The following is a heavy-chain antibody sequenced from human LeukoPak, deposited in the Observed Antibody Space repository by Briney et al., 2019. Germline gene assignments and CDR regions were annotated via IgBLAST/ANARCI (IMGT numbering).Heavy chain of an antibody. D-gene: IGHD1-1*01. CDR1: GYTFTSYF. CDR3: ARRQGTTLSFDY. CDR2: INPSGGST. V-gene: IGHV1-46*01. Sequence: GASVKGSCKASGYTFTSYFMHWVRQASGQGLEWMGIINPSGGSTTYAQKFQGRVTMTRDTSTSTVYMELRSLRSEDTAVYYCARRQGTTLSFDYWGQGTLVTVSS. J-gene: IGHJ4*02.